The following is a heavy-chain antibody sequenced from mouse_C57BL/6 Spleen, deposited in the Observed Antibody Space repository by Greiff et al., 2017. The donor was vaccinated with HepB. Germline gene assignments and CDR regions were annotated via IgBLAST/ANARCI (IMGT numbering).Heavy chain of an antibody. J-gene: IGHJ4*01. V-gene: IGHV1-4*01. Sequence: VQLQQSGAELARPGASVKMSCKASGYTFTSYTMHWVKQRPGQGLEWIGYINPSSGYNKYNQKFKDKATLTADKSSSTAYMQLSSLTSEESAVYYCARGGDAMDYWGQGTSVTVSS. CDR3: ARGGDAMDY. CDR2: INPSSGYN. CDR1: GYTFTSYT.